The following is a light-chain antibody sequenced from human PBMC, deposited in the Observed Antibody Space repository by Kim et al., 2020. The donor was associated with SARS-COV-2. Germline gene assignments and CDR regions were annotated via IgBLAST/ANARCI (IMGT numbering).Light chain of an antibody. CDR2: GAS. CDR1: QSVSSSY. CDR3: QQYGSSPFT. Sequence: APGERATRACRASQSVSSSYLAWYQQKPGQTPRLLIYGASTRATGIPDRFSGSGSGTDFTLTISSLEPEDFAVYYCQQYGSSPFTFGPGTKVDIK. V-gene: IGKV3-20*01. J-gene: IGKJ3*01.